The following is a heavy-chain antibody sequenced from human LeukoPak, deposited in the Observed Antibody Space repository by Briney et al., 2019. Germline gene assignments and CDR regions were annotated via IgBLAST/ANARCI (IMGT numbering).Heavy chain of an antibody. J-gene: IGHJ4*02. CDR2: ISPNSGGT. CDR1: GYTFTGYY. V-gene: IGHV1-2*02. CDR3: VRNRGIAVASTPDY. D-gene: IGHD6-19*01. Sequence: ASVKVSCKASGYTFTGYYMHWVRQAPGQGLEWMGWISPNSGGTNYAQKFQGRVTMTRDTSISTAYMELSRLRSDDTAMYYCVRNRGIAVASTPDYWGQGTLVTVSS.